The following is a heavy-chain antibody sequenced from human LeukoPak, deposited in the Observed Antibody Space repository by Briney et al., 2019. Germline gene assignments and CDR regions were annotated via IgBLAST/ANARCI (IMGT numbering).Heavy chain of an antibody. J-gene: IGHJ4*02. V-gene: IGHV3-21*01. CDR2: ISSSSSYI. CDR1: GFTFSSYS. D-gene: IGHD4-11*01. CDR3: AKGAVTTDYY. Sequence: GGSLRLSCAASGFTFSSYSMNWVRQAPGKGLEWVSCISSSSSYIYNADSVKGRFTISRDNSKNSLYLQMNSLRVEDTAVYYCAKGAVTTDYYWGQGTLVTVSS.